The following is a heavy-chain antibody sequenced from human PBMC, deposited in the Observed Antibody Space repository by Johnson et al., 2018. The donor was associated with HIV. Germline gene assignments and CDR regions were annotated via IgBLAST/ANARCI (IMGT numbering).Heavy chain of an antibody. J-gene: IGHJ3*02. CDR1: GFSFSDYY. CDR3: ARGGGCGWDCYSGYDSVDI. D-gene: IGHD2-21*01. V-gene: IGHV3-30*03. CDR2: ISSDGSNN. Sequence: QVQLVESGGGLVQPGGSLRLSCAASGFSFSDYYMDWVRQAPGKGLEWVAVISSDGSNNYYEDSVKGRFTLSRDNSKNTLYLQLNSLRYEDTAVCYCARGGGCGWDCYSGYDSVDIWGQGTMVTV.